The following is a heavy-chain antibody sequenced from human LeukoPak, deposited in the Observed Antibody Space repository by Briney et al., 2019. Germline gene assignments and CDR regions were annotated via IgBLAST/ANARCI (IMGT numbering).Heavy chain of an antibody. CDR1: GYTFTSYG. CDR3: ARVRGGYYYYYMDV. J-gene: IGHJ6*03. D-gene: IGHD6-25*01. Sequence: ASVKVSCKASGYTFTSYGISWVRQAPGQGLEWMGWISAYNGNTNYAQKLQGRVTMTTDTSTSTAYMELRSLRSDDTAVYYCARVRGGYYYYYMDVWGKGTTVTISS. V-gene: IGHV1-18*01. CDR2: ISAYNGNT.